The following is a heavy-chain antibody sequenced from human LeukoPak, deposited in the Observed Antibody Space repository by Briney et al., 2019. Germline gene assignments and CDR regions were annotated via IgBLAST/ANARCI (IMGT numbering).Heavy chain of an antibody. D-gene: IGHD2-15*01. CDR3: ARDPTVASDGMDV. CDR1: GFTVSSNY. J-gene: IGHJ6*02. V-gene: IGHV3-66*01. CDR2: IYSGGST. Sequence: GGSLSLSCAASGFTVSSNYMSWVRQAPGKGLEWVSVIYSGGSTYYADSAKGRFTISRDNSKNTLYLQMNSLRAEDTAVYYCARDPTVASDGMDVWGQGTTVTVSS.